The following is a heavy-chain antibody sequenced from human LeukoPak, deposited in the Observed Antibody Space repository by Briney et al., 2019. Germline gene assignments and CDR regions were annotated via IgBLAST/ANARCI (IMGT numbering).Heavy chain of an antibody. CDR3: VYGGYSYGDPYY. CDR2: ISSSSSHI. J-gene: IGHJ4*02. D-gene: IGHD5-18*01. V-gene: IGHV3-21*01. Sequence: GGSLRLSCAASGFTFSTYSMNWVRQAPGKGLEWVSSISSSSSHIAYADSVKGRFTISRDNAKNALYLQVNSLRAEDTAVYYCVYGGYSYGDPYYWGQGTLVTVSS. CDR1: GFTFSTYS.